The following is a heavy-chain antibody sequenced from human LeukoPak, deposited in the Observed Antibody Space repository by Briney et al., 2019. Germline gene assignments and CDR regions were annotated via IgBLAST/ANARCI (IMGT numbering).Heavy chain of an antibody. CDR1: GGSFSGYY. CDR3: ARAPRQWRQKYFDL. D-gene: IGHD6-19*01. CDR2: INHSGST. Sequence: SGTLSLTCAVYGGSFSGYYWSWIRQPPGKGLEWIGEINHSGSTNYNPSLKSRVTISVDTSKNQFSLKLSSVTAADTAVYYCARAPRQWRQKYFDLWGRGTLVTVSS. V-gene: IGHV4-34*01. J-gene: IGHJ2*01.